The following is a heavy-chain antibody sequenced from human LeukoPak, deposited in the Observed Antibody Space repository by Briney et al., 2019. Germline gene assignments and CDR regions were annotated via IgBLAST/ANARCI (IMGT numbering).Heavy chain of an antibody. V-gene: IGHV7-4-1*02. Sequence: ASVKVSCKASGYTFSNYAMNWVRQAPGQGLEWMGWINTDTGTPMYARGFTGRFVFSLDTSVNTAFLQINSLKPEDSAMYYCARDPGWEQQVGRDFDYWGQGTLVTVSS. CDR2: INTDTGTP. CDR1: GYTFSNYA. CDR3: ARDPGWEQQVGRDFDY. D-gene: IGHD6-13*01. J-gene: IGHJ4*02.